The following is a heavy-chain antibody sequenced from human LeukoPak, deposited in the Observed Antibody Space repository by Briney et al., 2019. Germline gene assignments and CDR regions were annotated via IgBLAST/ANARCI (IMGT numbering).Heavy chain of an antibody. D-gene: IGHD2-2*01. Sequence: PSETLSHTCAVYGWSFNDYYWNWIRQPPGKGLEWIGEINARGDTNYNPSLKSRVTISVDTSKKQFSLRLTSMIAADTALYYCARGQVPAARGYNWFDPWGQGTLVTVSS. CDR3: ARGQVPAARGYNWFDP. J-gene: IGHJ5*02. V-gene: IGHV4-34*01. CDR1: GWSFNDYY. CDR2: INARGDT.